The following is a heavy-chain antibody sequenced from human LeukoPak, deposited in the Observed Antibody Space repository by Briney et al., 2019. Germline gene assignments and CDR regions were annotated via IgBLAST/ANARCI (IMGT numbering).Heavy chain of an antibody. V-gene: IGHV3-30*03. CDR1: GFTFSSYG. D-gene: IGHD6-19*01. CDR2: ISYDGSNK. J-gene: IGHJ4*02. CDR3: ARDTLGEQWPGPFDY. Sequence: PGGSLRLSCAASGFTFSSYGMHWVRQAPGKGLEWVAVISYDGSNKYYADSVKGRFTISRDNSKNTLYLQMNSLRAEDTAVYYCARDTLGEQWPGPFDYWGQGTLVTVSS.